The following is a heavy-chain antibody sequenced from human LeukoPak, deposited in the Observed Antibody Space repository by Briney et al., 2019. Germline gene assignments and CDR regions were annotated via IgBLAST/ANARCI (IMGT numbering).Heavy chain of an antibody. D-gene: IGHD2-2*01. CDR3: ARGLVGSTLDIVVVPAAMPGYYYYYGMDV. CDR2: IIPIFGTA. V-gene: IGHV1-69*13. CDR1: GGTFSSYA. J-gene: IGHJ6*02. Sequence: SVKVSCKASGGTFSSYAISRVRQAPGQGLEWMGGIIPIFGTANYAQKFQGRVTITADESTSTAYMELSSLRSEDTAVYYCARGLVGSTLDIVVVPAAMPGYYYYYGMDVWGQGTTVTVS.